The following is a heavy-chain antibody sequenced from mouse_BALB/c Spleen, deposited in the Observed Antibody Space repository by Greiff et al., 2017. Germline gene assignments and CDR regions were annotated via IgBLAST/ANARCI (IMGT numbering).Heavy chain of an antibody. Sequence: EVQLVESGGGLVKPGGSLKLSCAASGFTFSSYAMSWVRQTPEKRLEWVASISSGGSTYYPDSVKGRFTISRDNARNILYLQMSSLRSEDTAMYYCARDLYEEYYAMDYWGQGTSVTVSS. D-gene: IGHD2-3*01. CDR2: ISSGGST. V-gene: IGHV5-6-5*01. CDR1: GFTFSSYA. CDR3: ARDLYEEYYAMDY. J-gene: IGHJ4*01.